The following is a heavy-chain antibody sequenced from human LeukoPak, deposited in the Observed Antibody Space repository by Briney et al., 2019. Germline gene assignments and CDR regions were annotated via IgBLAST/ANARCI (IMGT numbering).Heavy chain of an antibody. CDR2: ISSGGTNK. D-gene: IGHD2-15*01. V-gene: IGHV3-48*03. CDR1: GFTFSSYE. J-gene: IGHJ4*02. Sequence: GGSLRLSCAASGFTFSSYEMTWVRQAPGKGLEWVSDISSGGTNKYYADSVKGRFTISRDNAKNSLYLQMNSLRAEDTAIDYCARGEYCTGGSCYFDCWGQGTLVTVSS. CDR3: ARGEYCTGGSCYFDC.